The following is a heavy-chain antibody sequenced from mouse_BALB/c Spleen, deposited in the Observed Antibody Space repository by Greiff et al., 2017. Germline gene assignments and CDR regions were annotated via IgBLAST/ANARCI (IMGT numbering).Heavy chain of an antibody. CDR3: ARVDYYYGSSEAMDY. J-gene: IGHJ4*01. V-gene: IGHV14-4*02. D-gene: IGHD1-1*01. CDR1: GFNIKDYY. Sequence: VQLKQSGAELVRSGASVKLSCTASGFNIKDYYMHWVKQRPEQGLEWIGWIDPENGDTEYAPKFQGKATMTADTSSNTAYLQLSSLTSEDTAVYYCARVDYYYGSSEAMDYWGQGTSVTVSS. CDR2: IDPENGDT.